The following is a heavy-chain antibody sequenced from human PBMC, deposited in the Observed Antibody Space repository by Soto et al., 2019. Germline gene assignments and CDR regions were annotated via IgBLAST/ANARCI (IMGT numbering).Heavy chain of an antibody. J-gene: IGHJ4*02. CDR1: GFTFSSYG. Sequence: PGGSLRLSCAASGFTFSSYGMHWVRQAPGKGLEWVAVISYDGSNKYYADSVKGRFTISRDNSKNTLYLQMNSLRAEDTAVYYCAKSSGGYDDVPFDYWGQGTLVTVSS. V-gene: IGHV3-30*18. CDR2: ISYDGSNK. CDR3: AKSSGGYDDVPFDY. D-gene: IGHD5-12*01.